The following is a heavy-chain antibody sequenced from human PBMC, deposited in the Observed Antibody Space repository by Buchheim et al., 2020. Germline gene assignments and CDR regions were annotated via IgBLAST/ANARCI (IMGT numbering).Heavy chain of an antibody. CDR3: ARVPGEGWQHLASPQDY. D-gene: IGHD6-13*01. CDR2: ISSRGSTI. J-gene: IGHJ4*02. CDR1: GFTFSDHH. V-gene: IGHV3-11*01. Sequence: QVQLVESGGGLVKPGGSLRLSCAASGFTFSDHHMSWIRQAPGKGLECVSYISSRGSTIYYADSVKGRFTISRDNAKNSPYVQMNSLRAEDTAVYYCARVPGEGWQHLASPQDYWGQGTL.